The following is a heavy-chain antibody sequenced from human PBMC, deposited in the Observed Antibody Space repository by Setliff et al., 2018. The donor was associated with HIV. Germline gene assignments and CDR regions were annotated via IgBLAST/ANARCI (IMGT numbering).Heavy chain of an antibody. J-gene: IGHJ6*02. CDR1: GFTFSDCS. V-gene: IGHV3-30*05. CDR3: ARSFPYYYESGGVYAMDV. CDR2: MSYDGNNK. Sequence: GGSLRLSCAASGFTFSDCSMNWVRQAPGKGLEWVAVMSYDGNNKYYADSVKGRFTISRDNSKNTLFLQMNSLRPEDTALYFCARSFPYYYESGGVYAMDVWGLGTTVTVSS. D-gene: IGHD3-22*01.